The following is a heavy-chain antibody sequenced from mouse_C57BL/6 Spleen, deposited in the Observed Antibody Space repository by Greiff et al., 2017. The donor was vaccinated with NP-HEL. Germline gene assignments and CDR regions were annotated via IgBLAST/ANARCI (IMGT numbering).Heavy chain of an antibody. Sequence: QVQLKESGAELARPGASVKLSCKASGYTFTSYGISWVKQRTGQGLEWIGEIYPRSGNTYYNEKFKGKATLTADKSSSTAYMELRSLTSEDSAVYFGARDKGGEYLRLFAYWGQGTLVTVSA. CDR1: GYTFTSYG. V-gene: IGHV1-81*01. CDR2: IYPRSGNT. CDR3: ARDKGGEYLRLFAY. J-gene: IGHJ3*01. D-gene: IGHD5-1*01.